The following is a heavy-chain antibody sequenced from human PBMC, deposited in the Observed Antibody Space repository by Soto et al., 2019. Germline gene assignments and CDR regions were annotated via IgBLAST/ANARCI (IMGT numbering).Heavy chain of an antibody. CDR2: ISAYNGNT. CDR1: GYTFTSYG. V-gene: IGHV1-18*01. Sequence: ASVKVSCKASGYTFTSYGISWVRQAPGQGLEWMGWISAYNGNTNYAQKLQGRVTMTTDTSTSTAYMELRSLRSDDTAVYYCAREWDSSGRYPHLFFQHWGQGTLVTVSS. D-gene: IGHD6-19*01. CDR3: AREWDSSGRYPHLFFQH. J-gene: IGHJ1*01.